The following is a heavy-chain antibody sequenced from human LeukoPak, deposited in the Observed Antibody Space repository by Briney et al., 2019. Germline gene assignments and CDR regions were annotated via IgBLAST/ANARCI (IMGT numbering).Heavy chain of an antibody. J-gene: IGHJ4*02. Sequence: GGSLRLSCAASGFTFSSYWMHWVRQAPGKGLEWVAFIRYDGSNKYYADSVKGRFTISRDNSKNTLYLQMNSLRAEDTAVYYCAKDRYSSSWSSLGYWGQGTLVTVSS. CDR2: IRYDGSNK. D-gene: IGHD6-13*01. CDR3: AKDRYSSSWSSLGY. CDR1: GFTFSSYW. V-gene: IGHV3-30*02.